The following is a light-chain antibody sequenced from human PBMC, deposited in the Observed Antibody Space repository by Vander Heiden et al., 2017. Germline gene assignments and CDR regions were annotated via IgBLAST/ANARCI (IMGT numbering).Light chain of an antibody. V-gene: IGKV4-1*01. Sequence: IVMTQSPDSLAVSLGERATINCKSSQTVLYSLNNRNYLAWYQQKPGQPPKLLLHWASTRESGVPDRFSGSGSGTDFTLTIGSLQADDVAVYYCQQYDSTPLTFGGGTKVEIK. CDR2: WAS. CDR1: QTVLYSLNNRNY. J-gene: IGKJ4*01. CDR3: QQYDSTPLT.